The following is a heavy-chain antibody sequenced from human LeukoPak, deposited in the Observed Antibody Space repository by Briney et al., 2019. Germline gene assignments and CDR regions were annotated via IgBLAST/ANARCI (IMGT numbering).Heavy chain of an antibody. V-gene: IGHV3-21*01. CDR1: GFTFSSYS. Sequence: GGSLRLSCAASGFTFSSYSMNWVRQAPGKGLEWVSSISSSSSYIYYADSAKGRFTISRDNAKNSLYLQMNSLRAEDTAVYYCARDGYDILTGYSNSWGQGTLVTVSS. D-gene: IGHD3-9*01. CDR3: ARDGYDILTGYSNS. CDR2: ISSSSSYI. J-gene: IGHJ4*02.